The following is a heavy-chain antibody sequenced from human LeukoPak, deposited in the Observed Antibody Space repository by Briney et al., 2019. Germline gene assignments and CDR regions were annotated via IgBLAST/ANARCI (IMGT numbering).Heavy chain of an antibody. Sequence: GGSLRLSCAASGFTFSSYEMNWVRQAPGKGLEWVSYISSSGSTIYYADSVKGRFTISRDNAKNTLYLQMNSLRAEDTAVYYCAKGRALGVATIVVDYWGQGTLVTVSS. J-gene: IGHJ4*02. CDR3: AKGRALGVATIVVDY. CDR2: ISSSGSTI. D-gene: IGHD5-24*01. CDR1: GFTFSSYE. V-gene: IGHV3-48*03.